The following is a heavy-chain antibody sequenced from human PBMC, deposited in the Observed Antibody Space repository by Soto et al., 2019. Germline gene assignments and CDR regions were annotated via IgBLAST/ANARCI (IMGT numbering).Heavy chain of an antibody. D-gene: IGHD3-10*01. Sequence: SETLSLTCAVYGGSFSGYYWSWIRQPPGKGLEWIGEIKQSGSTNYNPSLKSRVTISVDTSKNHFSLKLSFVTAADTVLFYCARGIITMVRGVPQKYDYWGQGTLVTVSS. CDR3: ARGIITMVRGVPQKYDY. J-gene: IGHJ4*02. CDR1: GGSFSGYY. CDR2: IKQSGST. V-gene: IGHV4-34*01.